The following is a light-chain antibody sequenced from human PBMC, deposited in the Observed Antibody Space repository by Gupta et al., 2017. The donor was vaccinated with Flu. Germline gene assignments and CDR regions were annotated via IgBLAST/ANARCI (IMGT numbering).Light chain of an antibody. J-gene: IGKJ1*01. CDR1: QSVLYNSNNKNY. CDR3: QQYHTTPWT. Sequence: DIVMTQSPDSLAVSLGERATINCKSSQSVLYNSNNKNYLAWYQQKPGQPPRLLIYWASTRESGVPDRFTGSGSGTDFTLTISSLQAEDVAVYHCQQYHTTPWTFGQGTKVEIK. CDR2: WAS. V-gene: IGKV4-1*01.